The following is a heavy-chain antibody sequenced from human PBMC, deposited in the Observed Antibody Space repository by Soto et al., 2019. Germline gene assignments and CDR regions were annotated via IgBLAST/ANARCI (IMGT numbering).Heavy chain of an antibody. CDR3: AIDPGGSGSYHNWIDP. CDR1: GYTFTSYD. D-gene: IGHD3-10*01. V-gene: IGHV1-8*01. J-gene: IGHJ5*02. Sequence: ASVKVSCKASGYTFTSYDINWVRQATGQGLEWMGWMNPNSGNTGYAQKFQARVTMTRNTSISTAYMELSSLRSEDTAVYYCAIDPGGSGSYHNWIDPWGQGTLVTVSS. CDR2: MNPNSGNT.